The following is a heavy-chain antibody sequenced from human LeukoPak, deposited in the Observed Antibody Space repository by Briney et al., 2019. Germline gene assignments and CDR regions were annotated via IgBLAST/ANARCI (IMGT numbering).Heavy chain of an antibody. CDR1: GFTFSSYG. V-gene: IGHV3-30*02. CDR3: ATYLGGVAYYFDY. J-gene: IGHJ4*02. CDR2: IQYDGSNK. Sequence: GGSLRLSCAASGFTFSSYGMHGVRQAPAKGLEWVAFIQYDGSNKYSADSVKGRFTISRDNSKNTLYLQMNSLRAEDTAVYYCATYLGGVAYYFDYWGQGTLVTVSS. D-gene: IGHD2-8*02.